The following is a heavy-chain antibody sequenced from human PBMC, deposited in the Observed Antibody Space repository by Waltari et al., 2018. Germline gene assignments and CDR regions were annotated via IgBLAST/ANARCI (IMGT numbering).Heavy chain of an antibody. CDR2: IYSGGST. V-gene: IGHV3-53*01. J-gene: IGHJ6*02. CDR1: GFTVSSNY. Sequence: EVQLVESGGGLIQPGGSLRLSCAASGFTVSSNYMSWVRQAPGKGLEWVSVIYSGGSTYYADSVKGRFTISRDNSKNTLYLQRNSLRAEDTAVYYCAGTLDTAMADYYDGMDVWGQGTTVTVSS. D-gene: IGHD5-18*01. CDR3: AGTLDTAMADYYDGMDV.